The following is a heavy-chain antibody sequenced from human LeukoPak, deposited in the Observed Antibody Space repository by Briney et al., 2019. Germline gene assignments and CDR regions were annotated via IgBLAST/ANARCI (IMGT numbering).Heavy chain of an antibody. V-gene: IGHV3-23*01. CDR3: AKRYSVGAFDI. CDR1: GFTFSSYA. D-gene: IGHD4-11*01. Sequence: GGSLRLSCAVSGFTFSSYAMSWVRQAPGKGLEWVSHISAGGGTTFYADSVKGRFTISRDNSKNTLYLQMNSLRAEDTAVYYCAKRYSVGAFDIWGQGTMVTVSS. CDR2: ISAGGGTT. J-gene: IGHJ3*02.